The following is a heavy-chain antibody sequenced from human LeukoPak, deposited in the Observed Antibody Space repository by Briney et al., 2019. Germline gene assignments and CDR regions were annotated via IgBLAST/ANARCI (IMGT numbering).Heavy chain of an antibody. Sequence: GGSLRLSCAASGFTFSDYYMSWIRQAPGKGLEWVSYISSSGSTIYYADSVKGRFTISRDNAKNSLYLQMNSLRAEDTAVYYCARDLRYSGSYPYLDYWGQGTLVTVSS. D-gene: IGHD1-26*01. CDR1: GFTFSDYY. CDR3: ARDLRYSGSYPYLDY. CDR2: ISSSGSTI. V-gene: IGHV3-11*01. J-gene: IGHJ4*02.